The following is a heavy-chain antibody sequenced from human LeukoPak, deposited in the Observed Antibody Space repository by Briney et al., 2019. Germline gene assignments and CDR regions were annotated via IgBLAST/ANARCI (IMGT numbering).Heavy chain of an antibody. CDR2: ISGGGGRT. CDR1: GFSFSSHW. CDR3: AKFRGSEKTVIDC. Sequence: GGSLRLSCADSGFSFSSHWMSWVRQAPGKGLEWVSTISGGGGRTWYADSVKGRFTISRDNSKNTVDVQLNSLRAEDTAVYYCAKFRGSEKTVIDCWGQGTLVTVSS. V-gene: IGHV3-23*01. J-gene: IGHJ4*02. D-gene: IGHD3-16*01.